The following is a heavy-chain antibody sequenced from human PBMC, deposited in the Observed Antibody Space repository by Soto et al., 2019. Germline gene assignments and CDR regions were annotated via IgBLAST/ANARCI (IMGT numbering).Heavy chain of an antibody. CDR1: GGSVSSSSYY. CDR2: VYYSGSI. J-gene: IGHJ4*02. V-gene: IGHV4-39*01. Sequence: SETLSLTCTVSGGSVSSSSYYWGWVRQPPGKGLEWIGSVYYSGSIYYNPSLESRVNISVDKSKNQFSLKLMSLSAADTVVYYCGRLEGLATISYYFDYWGQGALVTVSS. CDR3: GRLEGLATISYYFDY. D-gene: IGHD3-9*01.